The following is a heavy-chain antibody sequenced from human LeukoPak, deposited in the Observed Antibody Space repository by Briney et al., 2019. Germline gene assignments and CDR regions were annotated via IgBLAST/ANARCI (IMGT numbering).Heavy chain of an antibody. D-gene: IGHD7-27*01. V-gene: IGHV3-74*01. Sequence: PGGSLRLSYAASGFTFSSYWMYWVRQAPGKGLVWVSHTNSDGSNTIYADSVKGRFTISRDNAKNTLYLQMNSLRAEDTAVYYCVRGLSGPANWGQGTLVTVSS. J-gene: IGHJ4*02. CDR2: TNSDGSNT. CDR3: VRGLSGPAN. CDR1: GFTFSSYW.